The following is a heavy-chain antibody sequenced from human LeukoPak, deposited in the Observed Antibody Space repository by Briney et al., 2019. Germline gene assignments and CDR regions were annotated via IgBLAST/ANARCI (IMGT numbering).Heavy chain of an antibody. J-gene: IGHJ4*02. CDR1: GVSINDYY. CDR3: ARIRCGHSGSVCYNH. V-gene: IGHV4-34*01. D-gene: IGHD3-9*01. CDR2: ISHTEGT. Sequence: SETLSLTCGVFGVSINDYYWSWIRQSPGKGLEWIGEISHTEGTRYNPSLESRVTMSVGTSENQLSLKLIFVTAADTAVYYCARIRCGHSGSVCYNHWGLGTLATVSS.